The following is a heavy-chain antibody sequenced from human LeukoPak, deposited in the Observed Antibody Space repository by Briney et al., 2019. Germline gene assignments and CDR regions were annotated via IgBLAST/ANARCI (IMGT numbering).Heavy chain of an antibody. CDR2: INPNSGGT. CDR3: TRGFFDSSYFENFHH. J-gene: IGHJ1*01. V-gene: IGHV1-2*02. Sequence: ASVKVSCKTSGYSFTDYYMHWVRQAPGQGLEWMGWINPNSGGTNFAQRFQDRVTMTRDMSISTAYMELSRLRSDDTAIYYCTRGFFDSSYFENFHHWGQGPPVTVSS. CDR1: GYSFTDYY. D-gene: IGHD3-22*01.